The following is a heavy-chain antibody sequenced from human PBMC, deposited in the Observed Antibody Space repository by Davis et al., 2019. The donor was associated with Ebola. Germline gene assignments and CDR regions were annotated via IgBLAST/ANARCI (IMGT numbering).Heavy chain of an antibody. CDR3: AKRLVEEVYYYGMDV. CDR2: IYSDGST. J-gene: IGHJ6*02. Sequence: GGSLRLSCAASGFTVSSNYMSWVRQAPGKGLEWVSTIYSDGSTYYADSVKGRFTISRDNSKNTLYLQMNSLRAEDTAVYYCAKRLVEEVYYYGMDVWGQGTTVTVSS. V-gene: IGHV3-53*01. CDR1: GFTVSSNY. D-gene: IGHD6-6*01.